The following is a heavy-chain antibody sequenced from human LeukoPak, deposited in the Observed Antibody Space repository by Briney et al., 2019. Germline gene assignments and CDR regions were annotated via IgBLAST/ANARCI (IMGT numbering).Heavy chain of an antibody. D-gene: IGHD2/OR15-2a*01. CDR2: VFYNGAT. Sequence: SETLSLTCIVSGGSISSSIYYWAWVRQPPGKGLEWIGTVFYNGATQYSPSLRSRVTISIDTSTNQFSLKLTSVTAADTVLYYCARVAVIYYYYMEVWGKGTTVTVSS. J-gene: IGHJ6*03. V-gene: IGHV4-39*07. CDR3: ARVAVIYYYYMEV. CDR1: GGSISSSIYY.